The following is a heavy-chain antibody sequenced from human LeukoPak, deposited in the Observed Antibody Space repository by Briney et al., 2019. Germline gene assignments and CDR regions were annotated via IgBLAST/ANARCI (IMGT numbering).Heavy chain of an antibody. J-gene: IGHJ6*04. CDR1: GGSISSSGYY. CDR2: IYHSRST. Sequence: PSETLSLTCTVSGGSISSSGYYWGWIRQPPGKGLEWIGSIYHSRSTYYNPSLKSRVPISVDTSKNQFSLKLSSVTAADTAVYYCARSTSLDVRGKGTTVTVSS. CDR3: ARSTSLDV. V-gene: IGHV4-39*07.